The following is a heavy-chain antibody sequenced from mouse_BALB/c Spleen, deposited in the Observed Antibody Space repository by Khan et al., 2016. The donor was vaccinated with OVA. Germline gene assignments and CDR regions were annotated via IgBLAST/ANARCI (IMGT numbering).Heavy chain of an antibody. J-gene: IGHJ3*01. D-gene: IGHD3-2*02. Sequence: QVQLKQSGPELVKPGASVKMSCKASGYTFTDYLINWVKQRTGQGLEWIGESYPGSGYTNYNEKFKGKATLTSDKSSNTAYIQLSSLTSEDSAVYCCARAGYGGFAYWGQGTLVTVSA. CDR2: SYPGSGYT. CDR1: GYTFTDYL. CDR3: ARAGYGGFAY. V-gene: IGHV1-77*01.